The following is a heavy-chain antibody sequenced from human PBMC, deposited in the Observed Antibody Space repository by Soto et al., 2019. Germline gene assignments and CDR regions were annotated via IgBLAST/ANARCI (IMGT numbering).Heavy chain of an antibody. Sequence: QVQLVQSGAEVKKPGSSVKVSCKASGGTFSSYAISWVRQAPGQGLEWMGGIIPIFGTANYAQKFQGIVTITADESTSTAYMELSSLRSEDTAVYYCAREGGLRLGELSLSAFDIWGQGTMVTVSS. CDR2: IIPIFGTA. CDR3: AREGGLRLGELSLSAFDI. CDR1: GGTFSSYA. V-gene: IGHV1-69*01. J-gene: IGHJ3*02. D-gene: IGHD3-16*02.